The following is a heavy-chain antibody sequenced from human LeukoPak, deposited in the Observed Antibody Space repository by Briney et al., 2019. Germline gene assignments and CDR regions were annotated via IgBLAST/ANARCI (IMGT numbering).Heavy chain of an antibody. D-gene: IGHD6-13*01. Sequence: SGGSLRLSCAASGFTFSSYWMSWVRQAPGKGLEWVANINEDGSKKYYVDSVKGRLTISRDNAEKSLYLQMDSLRGEDTAVYYCARDLLAAGTLRRFDYWGQGTLVTVSS. CDR3: ARDLLAAGTLRRFDY. V-gene: IGHV3-7*01. CDR2: INEDGSKK. CDR1: GFTFSSYW. J-gene: IGHJ4*02.